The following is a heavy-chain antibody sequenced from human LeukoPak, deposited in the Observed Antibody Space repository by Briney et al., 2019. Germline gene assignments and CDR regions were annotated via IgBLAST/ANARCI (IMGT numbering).Heavy chain of an antibody. CDR2: IYGADST. CDR1: GFTVSTNY. Sequence: GGSLRLSCAASGFTVSTNYMSWVRQAPGKGLEWVSVIYGADSTYYADSVKGRFTISRDNSKNTLYLQMNSLRAEDTAVYYCATAVAGPPFDYWGQGTLVTVSS. CDR3: ATAVAGPPFDY. V-gene: IGHV3-53*01. J-gene: IGHJ4*02. D-gene: IGHD6-19*01.